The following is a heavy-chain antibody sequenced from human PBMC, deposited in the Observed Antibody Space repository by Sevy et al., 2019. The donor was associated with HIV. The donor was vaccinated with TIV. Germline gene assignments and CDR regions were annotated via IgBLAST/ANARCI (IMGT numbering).Heavy chain of an antibody. CDR3: VKDQGWDILGYFDY. CDR2: INGGGGGT. J-gene: IGHJ4*02. V-gene: IGHV3-23*01. D-gene: IGHD1-26*01. CDR1: GFPFSSYA. Sequence: GGSLRLSCAASGFPFSSYAMSWVRQAPGKGLEWVSVINGGGGGTYYAASVKGRFTISRDNSKNTLFLQMISLRAEDTAVYYCVKDQGWDILGYFDYRGQGTLVTVSS.